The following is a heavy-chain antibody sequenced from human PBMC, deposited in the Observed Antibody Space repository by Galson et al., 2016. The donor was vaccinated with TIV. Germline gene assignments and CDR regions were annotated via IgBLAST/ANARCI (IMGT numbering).Heavy chain of an antibody. Sequence: SLRLSCAASGLSVSINYMTWVRQAPGKGLEWVSLVSDGGNAYYSDSVKGRFTIPRDSSKNTLYLQMNRLRIEDTAVYYCARDRVVDATYYYYYYGMDVWGQGTAVTVSS. CDR1: GLSVSINY. CDR2: VSDGGNA. V-gene: IGHV3-66*02. J-gene: IGHJ6*02. CDR3: ARDRVVDATYYYYYYGMDV. D-gene: IGHD2-15*01.